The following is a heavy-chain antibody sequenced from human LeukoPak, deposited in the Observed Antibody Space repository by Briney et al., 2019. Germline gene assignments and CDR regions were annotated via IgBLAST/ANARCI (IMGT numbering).Heavy chain of an antibody. V-gene: IGHV3-48*01. CDR2: ISSGSTAM. D-gene: IGHD6-13*01. CDR1: GFTFSSHS. Sequence: GGSLRLSCAASGFTFSSHSMHWVRQAPGKGLEWISYISSGSTAMYYADSVKGRFTISRDNARNSLYLQMNSLRGDDTAVYYCATWAGTATGFSGPFDYWSQETPVTVSS. J-gene: IGHJ4*02. CDR3: ATWAGTATGFSGPFDY.